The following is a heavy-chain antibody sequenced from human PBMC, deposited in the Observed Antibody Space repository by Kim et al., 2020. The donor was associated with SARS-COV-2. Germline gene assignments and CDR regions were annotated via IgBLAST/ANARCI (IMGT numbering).Heavy chain of an antibody. CDR3: AKAVLRFLEWLPDY. V-gene: IGHV3-30*18. CDR1: GFTFSSYG. CDR2: ISYDGSNK. J-gene: IGHJ4*02. D-gene: IGHD3-3*01. Sequence: GGSLRLSCAASGFTFSSYGMHWVRQAPGKGLEWVAVISYDGSNKYYADSVKGRFTISRDNSKNTLYLQMNSLRAEDTAVYYCAKAVLRFLEWLPDYWGQG.